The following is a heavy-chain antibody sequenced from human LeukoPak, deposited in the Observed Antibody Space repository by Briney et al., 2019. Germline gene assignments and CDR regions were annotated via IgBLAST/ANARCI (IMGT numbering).Heavy chain of an antibody. CDR2: IYYSGST. CDR3: ARDYCSSTSCLFDY. Sequence: SSETLSLTCTVSGGSISSYYWSWIRQPPGKGPEWIGHIYYSGSTNYNPSLKSRLTISIDTSKNQFSLRLSSVTADDTAVYYCARDYCSSTSCLFDYWGQGTLVTVSS. V-gene: IGHV4-59*01. D-gene: IGHD2-2*01. J-gene: IGHJ4*02. CDR1: GGSISSYY.